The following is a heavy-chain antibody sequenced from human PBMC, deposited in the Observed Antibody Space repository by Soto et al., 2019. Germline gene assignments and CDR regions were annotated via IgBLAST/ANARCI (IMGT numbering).Heavy chain of an antibody. D-gene: IGHD3-16*02. CDR1: GLTFRSYW. V-gene: IGHV3-48*02. CDR3: ARVAIASGGVIAVTYALDV. CDR2: ITSSGSAI. Sequence: PGGSLRLSCAASGLTFRSYWMHWVRQAPGKGLVWVSFITSSGSAIYYADSVKGRFTVSRDNAKNSLFLQMNSLRDEDTAVYYCARVAIASGGVIAVTYALDVWGQGTTVTVSS. J-gene: IGHJ6*02.